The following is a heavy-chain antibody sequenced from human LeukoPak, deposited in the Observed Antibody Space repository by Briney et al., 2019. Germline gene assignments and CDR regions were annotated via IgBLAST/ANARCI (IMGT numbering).Heavy chain of an antibody. D-gene: IGHD5-24*01. CDR1: GGSISSYY. CDR3: ARGGITDGYNFLDYYNYMDV. Sequence: AETLSLTCTVSGGSISSYYCSWIRQPPGKGLECIGYIYYSGSTNYNPSLKSRVTISVDTSKNQFSLKLSSVTAADTAVYYCARGGITDGYNFLDYYNYMDVWGKGTTVTVSS. J-gene: IGHJ6*03. CDR2: IYYSGST. V-gene: IGHV4-59*01.